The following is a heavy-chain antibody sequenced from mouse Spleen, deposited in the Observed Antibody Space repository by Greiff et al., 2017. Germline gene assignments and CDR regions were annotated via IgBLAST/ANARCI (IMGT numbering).Heavy chain of an antibody. V-gene: IGHV14-4*01. CDR1: GFNIKDDY. CDR2: IDPENGDT. J-gene: IGHJ3*01. Sequence: EVQRVESGAELVRPGASVKLSCTASGFNIKDDYMHWVKQRPEQGLEWIGWIDPENGDTEYASKFQGKATITADTSSNTAYLQLSSLTSEDTAVYYCTEGTWFAYWGQGTLVTVSA. CDR3: TEGTWFAY.